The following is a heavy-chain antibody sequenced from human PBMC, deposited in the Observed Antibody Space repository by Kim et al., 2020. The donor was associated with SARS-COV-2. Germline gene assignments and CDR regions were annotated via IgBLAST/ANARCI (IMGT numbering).Heavy chain of an antibody. CDR3: ARDYAGTGWYDY. V-gene: IGHV3-11*01. D-gene: IGHD6-19*01. CDR2: L. Sequence: LNNADSVKGRVTISRDNTKNSLYLQMNSLRVEDTAIYYCARDYAGTGWYDYWGPGTLVTVSS. J-gene: IGHJ4*02.